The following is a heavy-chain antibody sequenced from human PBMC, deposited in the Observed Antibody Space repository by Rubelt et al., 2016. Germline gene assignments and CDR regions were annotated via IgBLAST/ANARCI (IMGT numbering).Heavy chain of an antibody. CDR1: GTSINNNNHY. CDR3: ARHNAVRGDYSDSAICHDCFDY. Sequence: QVQLQSSGPGLVQSPETLSLTCTVSGTSINNNNHYWGWIRQPPGKGLEWIGSIYYSGRTYYKPSLKRRVTISVDTSKNQFSLGLSFVTAADTAVYYCARHNAVRGDYSDSAICHDCFDYWGQGTLVTVSS. CDR2: IYYSGRT. V-gene: IGHV4-39*01. J-gene: IGHJ4*02. D-gene: IGHD3-22*01.